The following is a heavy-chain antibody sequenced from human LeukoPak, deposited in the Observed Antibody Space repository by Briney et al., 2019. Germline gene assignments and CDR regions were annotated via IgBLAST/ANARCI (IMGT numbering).Heavy chain of an antibody. V-gene: IGHV4-61*02. Sequence: SETLSLTCTVSGGSISSGSYYWSWIRQPAGKGLEWIGRIYTSGSTNSDPSLRSRVTISVDTSKNQFSLRLSSVTAADTAVYYCAREGIGVRSYFDYWGQGTLVTVSS. CDR3: AREGIGVRSYFDY. D-gene: IGHD3-10*01. J-gene: IGHJ4*02. CDR1: GGSISSGSYY. CDR2: IYTSGST.